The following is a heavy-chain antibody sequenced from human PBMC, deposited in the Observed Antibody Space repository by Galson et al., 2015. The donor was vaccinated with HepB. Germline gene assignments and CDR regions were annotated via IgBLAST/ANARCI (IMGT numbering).Heavy chain of an antibody. V-gene: IGHV2-5*02. CDR3: AHREMGTILAFDY. CDR1: GLSLNTNGVG. D-gene: IGHD5-24*01. CDR2: IYWDDDT. Sequence: PALVKPTQTLTLTCTLSGLSLNTNGVGVGWIRQPPGEAPEWLALIYWDDDTRYSPSLESRLTITKDTSKNQVVLTMTNMDPVDTATYYCAHREMGTILAFDYWGQGILVTVSS. J-gene: IGHJ4*02.